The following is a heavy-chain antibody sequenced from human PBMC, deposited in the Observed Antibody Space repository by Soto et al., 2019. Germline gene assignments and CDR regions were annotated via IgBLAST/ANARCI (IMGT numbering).Heavy chain of an antibody. CDR1: GFTFDDYA. Sequence: PGGSLRLSCAASGFTFDDYAMHWVRQAPGKGLEWVSGISWNSGSIGYADSVKGRFTISRDNAKNSLYLQMNSLRAEDTALYYCAKDPRIAAAGISGDYFDYWGQGTLVTVSS. CDR2: ISWNSGSI. V-gene: IGHV3-9*01. J-gene: IGHJ4*02. D-gene: IGHD6-13*01. CDR3: AKDPRIAAAGISGDYFDY.